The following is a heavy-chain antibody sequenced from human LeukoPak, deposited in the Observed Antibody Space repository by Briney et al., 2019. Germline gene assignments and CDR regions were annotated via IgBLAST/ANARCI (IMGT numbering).Heavy chain of an antibody. CDR1: GFTVSINY. CDR2: IYNGGAT. Sequence: GGSLRLSCAASGFTVSINYMSWARQAPGKGLEWVSVIYNGGATNYADSVKGRFTISRDNAKNTLYLQMNSLRAEDAAVYYCARGFAVTTTSRFYWGQGTLVTVSS. J-gene: IGHJ4*02. D-gene: IGHD4-17*01. V-gene: IGHV3-66*01. CDR3: ARGFAVTTTSRFY.